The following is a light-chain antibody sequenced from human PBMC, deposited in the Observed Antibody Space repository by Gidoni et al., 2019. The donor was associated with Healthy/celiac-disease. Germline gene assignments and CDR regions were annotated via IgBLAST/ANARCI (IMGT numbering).Light chain of an antibody. CDR3: CSYAGSSTYV. J-gene: IGLJ1*01. CDR1: SSDVGSYNL. V-gene: IGLV2-23*01. CDR2: EGS. Sequence: QSALTQPASVSGSPGQSITISCTGTSSDVGSYNLVSWYQQQQGKAPKLMIYEGSKRPSGVSNRFSGSKSGNTASLTISGLQAEDEADYYCCSYAGSSTYVFGTGTKVTVL.